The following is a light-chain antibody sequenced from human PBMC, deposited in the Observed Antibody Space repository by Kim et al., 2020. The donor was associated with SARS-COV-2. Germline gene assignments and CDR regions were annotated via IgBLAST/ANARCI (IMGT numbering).Light chain of an antibody. J-gene: IGKJ4*01. V-gene: IGKV1-27*01. CDR1: QGISNY. Sequence: DIQMTQSPSSLSASVGDRVTITCQASQGISNYLAWYQQKPGKVPKLLIYAASTLQTGVPSRFSGSGSGTDFTLTISSLQPEDIATYYCQQYNNALALTFGGGTKLEIK. CDR2: AAS. CDR3: QQYNNALALT.